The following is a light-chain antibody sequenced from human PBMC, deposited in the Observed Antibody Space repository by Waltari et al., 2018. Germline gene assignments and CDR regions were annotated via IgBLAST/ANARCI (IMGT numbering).Light chain of an antibody. Sequence: SYELTQPPSVSVSPGQTARIPCSADALPTQSASWFQQKAGQAPILVIYKDIERPSGVSERFSGSSSGTTVTSTINGVQAEDEADYYCQSTDRSGDSWVFAGGTKLTVL. CDR3: QSTDRSGDSWV. CDR2: KDI. V-gene: IGLV3-25*03. CDR1: ALPTQS. J-gene: IGLJ3*02.